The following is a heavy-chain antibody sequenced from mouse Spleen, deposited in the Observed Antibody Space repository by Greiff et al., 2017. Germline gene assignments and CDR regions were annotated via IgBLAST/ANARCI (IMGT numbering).Heavy chain of an antibody. CDR3: ARDKDYGPFDY. J-gene: IGHJ2*01. D-gene: IGHD1-2*01. Sequence: EVQLQQSGPGLVKPSQSLSLTCSVTGYSITSGYYWNWIRQFPGNKLEWMGYISYDGSNNFNPSLKNRISITRDTSKNQFFLMLNSVTTEDTATYYCARDKDYGPFDYWGQGTTLTVSS. CDR1: GYSITSGYY. V-gene: IGHV3-6*01. CDR2: ISYDGSN.